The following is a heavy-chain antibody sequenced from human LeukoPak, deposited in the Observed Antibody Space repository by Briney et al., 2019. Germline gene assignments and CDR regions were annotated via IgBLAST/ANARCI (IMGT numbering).Heavy chain of an antibody. V-gene: IGHV4-59*01. D-gene: IGHD4-17*01. J-gene: IGHJ3*02. CDR3: AGAFSKVRSDYGHYGRRGDAFDI. CDR1: GGSISSYY. Sequence: SETLSLTCTVSGGSISSYYWSWIRQPPGKGLEWIGYMYYSGNTKYNPSLKSRVTISGDTSKKQFSLKLSSVTAADTAVYYCAGAFSKVRSDYGHYGRRGDAFDIWGQGTMVTVSS. CDR2: MYYSGNT.